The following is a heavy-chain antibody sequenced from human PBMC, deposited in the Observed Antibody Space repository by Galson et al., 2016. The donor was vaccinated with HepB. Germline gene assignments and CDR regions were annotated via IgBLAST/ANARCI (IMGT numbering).Heavy chain of an antibody. CDR2: IDWDGDE. Sequence: PALVKPTQTLTLTCTFSGFSLTAGNMCVSWIRQPPGKALEWLALIDWDGDEYYNTSLKTRLSISKDTSKSHVLLKMTNMDPVDTATYYCARVVTPGGFDSWGQGTLVTVSS. J-gene: IGHJ4*02. CDR3: ARVVTPGGFDS. CDR1: GFSLTAGNMC. V-gene: IGHV2-70*01. D-gene: IGHD6-6*01.